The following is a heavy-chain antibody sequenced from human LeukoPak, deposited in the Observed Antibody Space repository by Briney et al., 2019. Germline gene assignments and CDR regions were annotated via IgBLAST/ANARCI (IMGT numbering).Heavy chain of an antibody. CDR1: GFTFSSYW. Sequence: PGGSLRLSCAASGFTFSSYWMSWVRQAPGKGLEWVSAISGSGGSTYYADSVKGRFTISRDNSKNTLYLQMNSLRAEDTAVYYCAKSDTAMVTVDLNDYWGQGTLVTVSS. J-gene: IGHJ4*02. D-gene: IGHD5-18*01. CDR3: AKSDTAMVTVDLNDY. V-gene: IGHV3-23*01. CDR2: ISGSGGST.